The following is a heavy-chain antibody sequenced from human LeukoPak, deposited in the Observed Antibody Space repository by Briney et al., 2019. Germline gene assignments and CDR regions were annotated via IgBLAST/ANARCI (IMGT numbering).Heavy chain of an antibody. J-gene: IGHJ6*02. D-gene: IGHD3-9*01. CDR3: ARSPTRDLLRYFDLGLDYYYYGMDV. V-gene: IGHV1-18*01. CDR2: ISVYNDNT. CDR1: GYTFTTYG. Sequence: ASVKVSCKASGYTFTTYGINWVRQAPGQGLEWMGWISVYNDNTYYAQKLQSRVTMTTDTSTSTAYMELRSLRSDDTAVYYCARSPTRDLLRYFDLGLDYYYYGMDVWGQGTTVTVSS.